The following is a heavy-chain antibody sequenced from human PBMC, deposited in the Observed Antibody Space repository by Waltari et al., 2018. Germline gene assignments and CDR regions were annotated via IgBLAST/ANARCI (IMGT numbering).Heavy chain of an antibody. J-gene: IGHJ4*02. Sequence: EVQLVESGGGLVQPGGSLRLSCATSGFTFGSYEMNWVRQAPGKGLEWVSYISSSGGNMNYADSVKGRFTISRDNAKNSLYLQMNSLRVEDTAVYYCARDPLGGDYVDDWGQGTLVTVSS. CDR1: GFTFGSYE. CDR2: ISSSGGNM. V-gene: IGHV3-48*03. CDR3: ARDPLGGDYVDD.